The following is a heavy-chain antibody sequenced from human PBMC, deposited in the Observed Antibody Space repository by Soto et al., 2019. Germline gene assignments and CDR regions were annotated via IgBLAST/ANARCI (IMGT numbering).Heavy chain of an antibody. CDR1: GFTFSNYV. CDR2: ISGTGSST. D-gene: IGHD6-13*01. V-gene: IGHV3-23*01. Sequence: QPGGSLRLSCGASGFTFSNYVMTWVRQAPGKGLEWVSAISGTGSSTYYADSVKGRFTISRDNSKSTLYLQMNSLRAEDTAVYYCAKALYSSNFYYYYGMDAWVQGTTVTVSS. CDR3: AKALYSSNFYYYYGMDA. J-gene: IGHJ6*02.